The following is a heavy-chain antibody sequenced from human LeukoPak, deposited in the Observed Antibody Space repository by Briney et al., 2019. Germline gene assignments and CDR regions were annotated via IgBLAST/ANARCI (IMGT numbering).Heavy chain of an antibody. CDR3: AAYYDSSGCFDY. V-gene: IGHV4-59*01. CDR1: GGSISSYY. J-gene: IGHJ4*02. Sequence: SETLSLTCTVSGGSISSYYWSWIRQPPGKGLEWIGYIYYSGSTNYNPSLKSRVTISVVTSKNQFSLKLSSVTAADTAVYYCAAYYDSSGCFDYWGQGTLVTVSS. CDR2: IYYSGST. D-gene: IGHD3-22*01.